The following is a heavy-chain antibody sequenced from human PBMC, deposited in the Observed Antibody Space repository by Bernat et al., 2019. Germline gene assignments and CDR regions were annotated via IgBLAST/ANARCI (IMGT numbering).Heavy chain of an antibody. CDR2: IKQDGSET. J-gene: IGHJ4*02. CDR3: ARGESTVAGPFNY. D-gene: IGHD6-13*01. CDR1: GFTFSSYW. V-gene: IGHV3-7*03. Sequence: EVQLVESGGGLVQPGGSLRLSCAASGFTFSSYWMTWVRQAPGKGLEWVAHIKQDGSETYYVDSVKGRFTISRDNAKNSLYLQMNGLRADDTAVYYCARGESTVAGPFNYWGQGTLVTVSS.